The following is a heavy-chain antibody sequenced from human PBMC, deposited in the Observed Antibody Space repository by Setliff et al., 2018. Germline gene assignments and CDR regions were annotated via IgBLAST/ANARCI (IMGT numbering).Heavy chain of an antibody. Sequence: SVKVSCKASGYTFSSYAMNWVRQAPGQGLEWMGWINTNTGNPTYAQGFTGRFVFSLDTSVSTTYLQISSLKAEDTAMYYCARVSMYSSSWYYYYYGMDVWGQGTTVTVSS. CDR2: INTNTGNP. J-gene: IGHJ6*02. D-gene: IGHD6-13*01. V-gene: IGHV7-4-1*02. CDR1: GYTFSSYA. CDR3: ARVSMYSSSWYYYYYGMDV.